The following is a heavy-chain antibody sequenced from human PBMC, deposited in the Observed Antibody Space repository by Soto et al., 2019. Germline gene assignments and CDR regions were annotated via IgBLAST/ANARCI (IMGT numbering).Heavy chain of an antibody. D-gene: IGHD3-10*01. CDR2: ISYDGSNK. Sequence: QVQVVESGGGVVPPGRSLRLSCAASGFTFSRYPLHWVHQAPGKGLEWVSVISYDGSNKYYADPVKGRFIISRANSTNTVYLQMNGLRAEDTSVYYCARDGRYYGSGYYYGMDIWGQGTTVTVFS. CDR3: ARDGRYYGSGYYYGMDI. CDR1: GFTFSRYP. V-gene: IGHV3-30-3*01. J-gene: IGHJ6*02.